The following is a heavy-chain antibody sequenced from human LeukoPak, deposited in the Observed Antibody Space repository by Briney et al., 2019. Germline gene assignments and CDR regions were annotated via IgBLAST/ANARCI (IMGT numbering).Heavy chain of an antibody. CDR3: AKDGVLRYFDWLLYSFLDC. D-gene: IGHD3-9*01. CDR1: GFTFTNAW. V-gene: IGHV3-30*18. CDR2: ISYDGSNK. Sequence: GGSLRLSCAASGFTFTNAWMSWVRQAPGKGLEWVAVISYDGSNKYYADSVKGRFTISRDNSKNTLYLQMNSLRAEDTAVYYCAKDGVLRYFDWLLYSFLDCWGQGTLVTVSS. J-gene: IGHJ4*02.